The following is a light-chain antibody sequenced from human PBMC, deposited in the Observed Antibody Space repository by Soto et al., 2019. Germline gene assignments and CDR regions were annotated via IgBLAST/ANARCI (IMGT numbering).Light chain of an antibody. CDR3: SSFTSSSTWV. CDR1: SSDVGGYDY. V-gene: IGLV2-14*01. CDR2: EVT. J-gene: IGLJ3*02. Sequence: QSALTQPASVSGSPGQSITISCTGTSSDVGGYDYVSWFQHHPGKAPQLMIFEVTNRPSGVSDRFSGSKSVNTASLTISGLQAEDEADYYCSSFTSSSTWVFGGGTKLTVL.